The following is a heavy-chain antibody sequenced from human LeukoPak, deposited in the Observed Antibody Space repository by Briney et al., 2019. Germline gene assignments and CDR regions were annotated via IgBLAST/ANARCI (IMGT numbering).Heavy chain of an antibody. Sequence: GGSLRLSCAASGFTFSTSAMTWVRQAPGKGLEWVSGIISSGASTYYADSVKGRFTISRDNSKNTLYLQMNSLRVEDTAVYYCAEGVLKGYYYYGMDVWGQGTTVTVSS. CDR1: GFTFSTSA. V-gene: IGHV3-23*01. CDR2: IISSGAST. CDR3: AEGVLKGYYYYGMDV. D-gene: IGHD4/OR15-4a*01. J-gene: IGHJ6*02.